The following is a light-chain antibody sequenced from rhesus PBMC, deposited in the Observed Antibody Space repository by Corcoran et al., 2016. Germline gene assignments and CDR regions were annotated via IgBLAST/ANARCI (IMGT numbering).Light chain of an antibody. CDR1: GGDIGAYNF. J-gene: IGLJ1*01. CDR2: EVS. Sequence: QAALTQPRSVSGSPGQSVTISCTGTGGDIGAYNFVSWYQMHPGSAPKLMIYEVSKRPSGVSDRFSGSKSGNTASLTISGLQAADEADYYCCSYACSYTFYVFGVGTRLTVL. CDR3: CSYACSYTFYV. V-gene: IGLV2-32*01.